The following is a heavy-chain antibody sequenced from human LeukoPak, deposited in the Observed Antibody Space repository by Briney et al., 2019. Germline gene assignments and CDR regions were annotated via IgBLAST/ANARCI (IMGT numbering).Heavy chain of an antibody. CDR1: GGSISSGTYF. Sequence: PSQTLSLTCTVSGGSISSGTYFWSWIRQPAGKGLEWIGRIYPTGTTNYNPSLKSRVTISVDTSKNHFSLKLTSVTAADTAVYYCARGGFCGGDCFFYYWGQGTLVTVSS. CDR3: ARGGFCGGDCFFYY. CDR2: IYPTGTT. D-gene: IGHD2-21*02. V-gene: IGHV4-61*02. J-gene: IGHJ4*02.